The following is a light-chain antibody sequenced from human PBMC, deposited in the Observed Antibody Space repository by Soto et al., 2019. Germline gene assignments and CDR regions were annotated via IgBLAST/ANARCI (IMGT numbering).Light chain of an antibody. CDR3: QQYNNWPYT. CDR2: RAS. CDR1: QHVSSN. V-gene: IGKV3-15*01. J-gene: IGKJ2*01. Sequence: ELVMTQSPSTLSVSPGGSATLSCRASQHVSSNFAWYRQKPGQAPTLLIYRASTSATGIPARFSGSGSGTEFTLAISGLQSEDFAVYYCQQYNNWPYTFGQGTKLEIK.